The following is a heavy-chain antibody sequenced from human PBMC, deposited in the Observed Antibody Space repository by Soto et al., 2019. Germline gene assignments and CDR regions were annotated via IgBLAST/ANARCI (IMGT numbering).Heavy chain of an antibody. V-gene: IGHV3-9*01. CDR3: TKRRSARTVFDAFDX. D-gene: IGHD4-17*01. CDR2: ISGNSGSS. J-gene: IGHJ3*01. CDR1: GFTFEDYS. Sequence: PGGSLRLSCVASGFTFEDYSLHWVRQVPGKGLEWVEGISGNSGSSVYADSVRVRFTVSRGNAKNSLFLQMSSLSPEDTALYYCTKRRSARTVFDAFDXWGQGTMFTVS.